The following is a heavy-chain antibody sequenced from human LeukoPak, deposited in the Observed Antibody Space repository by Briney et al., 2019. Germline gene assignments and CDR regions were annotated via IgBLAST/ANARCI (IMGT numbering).Heavy chain of an antibody. Sequence: GGSLRLSGAASGFTFSNYGMQWVRQAPGQGLEWVAVIWYDGSKKYYADSVKGRFIISRDDSKNTLYLQMNSLRAEDTALYYCARDYCSTTTCLDYWGRGTPVIVSS. V-gene: IGHV3-33*01. CDR3: ARDYCSTTTCLDY. CDR1: GFTFSNYG. CDR2: IWYDGSKK. D-gene: IGHD2-2*01. J-gene: IGHJ4*02.